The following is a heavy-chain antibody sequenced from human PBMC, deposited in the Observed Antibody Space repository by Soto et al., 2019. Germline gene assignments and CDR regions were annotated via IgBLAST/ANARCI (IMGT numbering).Heavy chain of an antibody. Sequence: GGSLRLSCAASGFSFRNYAMSWVRQAPGKGLEWISTLTDSSSNTYYADSVKGRFAISRDNSRNTLYLQMHSLTAEDTAVYYCANGRATYGLLTHDYWGQGTLGTVS. V-gene: IGHV3-23*01. CDR2: LTDSSSNT. D-gene: IGHD3-9*01. CDR1: GFSFRNYA. J-gene: IGHJ4*02. CDR3: ANGRATYGLLTHDY.